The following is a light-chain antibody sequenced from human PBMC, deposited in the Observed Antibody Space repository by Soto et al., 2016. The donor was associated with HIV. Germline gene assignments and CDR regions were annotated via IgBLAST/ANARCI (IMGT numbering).Light chain of an antibody. CDR2: KAS. Sequence: DIQMTQSPSTLSASVGDRVTITCRAGQTISVWLAWYQQKPGKAPKLLMHKASSLESGVPSRFSGSGSGTEFTLTISSLQPDDFATYYCQQYHTFPWTFGQGTKVE. CDR1: QTISVW. V-gene: IGKV1-5*03. CDR3: QQYHTFPWT. J-gene: IGKJ1*01.